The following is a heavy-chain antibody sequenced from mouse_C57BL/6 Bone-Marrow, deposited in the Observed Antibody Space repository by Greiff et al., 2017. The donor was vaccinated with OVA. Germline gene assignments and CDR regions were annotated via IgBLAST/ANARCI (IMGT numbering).Heavy chain of an antibody. J-gene: IGHJ2*01. CDR1: GYAFSSSW. CDR2: IYPGDGDT. D-gene: IGHD3-1*01. Sequence: QVQLQQSGPELVKPGASVKISCKASGYAFSSSWMNWVKQRPGKGLEWIGRIYPGDGDTNYNGKFKGKATLTADKSSSTAYMQLSSLTSEDSAVYFCAREAGAFDSCGQGTTLTVSS. V-gene: IGHV1-82*01. CDR3: AREAGAFDS.